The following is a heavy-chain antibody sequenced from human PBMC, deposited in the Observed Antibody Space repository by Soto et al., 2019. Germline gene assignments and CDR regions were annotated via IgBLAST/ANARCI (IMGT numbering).Heavy chain of an antibody. CDR3: ARGFSAGKGSPPDF. J-gene: IGHJ4*02. CDR2: ISYDGVNE. V-gene: IGHV3-30-3*01. Sequence: PGGSLRLSCEVSGFTFRTYAMHWVRQAPGKGLEWVAVISYDGVNEFYSDSVKGRFTISRDHSKNTLFLQMNSLRFEDTAVYYCARGFSAGKGSPPDFWGQGSLVTVSS. CDR1: GFTFRTYA. D-gene: IGHD6-13*01.